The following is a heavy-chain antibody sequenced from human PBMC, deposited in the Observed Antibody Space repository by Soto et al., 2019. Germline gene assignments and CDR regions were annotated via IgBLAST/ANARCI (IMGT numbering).Heavy chain of an antibody. Sequence: DVQLVESGGDLVQPGGSLRLSCAASGFSFSSYWMTWVRQAPGKGLEWVANIKQDGREKYYVASVKGRFTISRDKCKNLLFLQRDSLTPDDTAVYYCAGDGVRNGAYNGWLDPWGQGTLVTVSS. CDR3: AGDGVRNGAYNGWLDP. D-gene: IGHD3-16*01. V-gene: IGHV3-7*03. CDR2: IKQDGREK. J-gene: IGHJ5*02. CDR1: GFSFSSYW.